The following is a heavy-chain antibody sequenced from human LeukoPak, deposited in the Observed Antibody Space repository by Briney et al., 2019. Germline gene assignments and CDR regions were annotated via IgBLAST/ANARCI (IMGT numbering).Heavy chain of an antibody. V-gene: IGHV5-51*01. CDR3: ARIAVSGTGVDH. D-gene: IGHD6-19*01. CDR1: GYSFTNNW. Sequence: GESLKISCKGSGYSFTNNWIGWVRQMPGKGLEWMGIIYPGDSGTRHNSDTRYSPSFQGQVTISADKSISTAYLQWSSLKASDTAMYFCARIAVSGTGVDHWGQGTLVTVSS. J-gene: IGHJ4*02. CDR2: IYPGDSGTRHNSDT.